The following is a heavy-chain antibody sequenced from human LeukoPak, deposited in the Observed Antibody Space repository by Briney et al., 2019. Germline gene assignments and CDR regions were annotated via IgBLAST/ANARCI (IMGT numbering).Heavy chain of an antibody. CDR3: ARVTGYVIEDYFDY. D-gene: IGHD3-22*01. V-gene: IGHV4-59*01. Sequence: PSETLSLTCAVYGRSFSGYYWSWIRQPPGKGLEWIGYIYYSGSTNYNPSLKSRVAISVDTSKNQFSLKLRSVTAADTAVYYCARVTGYVIEDYFDYWGQGTLVTVSS. CDR2: IYYSGST. CDR1: GRSFSGYY. J-gene: IGHJ4*02.